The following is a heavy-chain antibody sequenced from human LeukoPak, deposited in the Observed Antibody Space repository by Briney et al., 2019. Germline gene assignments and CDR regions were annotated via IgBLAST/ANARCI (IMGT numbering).Heavy chain of an antibody. V-gene: IGHV3-23*01. CDR2: FSDSGTRT. Sequence: HGGPLRLSCAASGFTFSSYDMGWVRQAPGKGLEWVSAFSDSGTRTYYADSVKGRFTISRDNFKNTLYLQMNSLRAGDTAVYYCAKDSRRTSGWYYFDYWGQGTLVTVSS. J-gene: IGHJ4*02. CDR1: GFTFSSYD. CDR3: AKDSRRTSGWYYFDY. D-gene: IGHD6-19*01.